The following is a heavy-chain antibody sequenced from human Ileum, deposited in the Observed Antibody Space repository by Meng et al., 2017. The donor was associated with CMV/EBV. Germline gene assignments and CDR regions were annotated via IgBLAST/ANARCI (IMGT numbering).Heavy chain of an antibody. CDR1: GYSLITYG. V-gene: IGHV7-4-1*02. CDR3: TRGDGDHSSKFDY. J-gene: IGHJ4*02. D-gene: IGHD5-24*01. CDR2: INTNTGNP. Sequence: CKTSGYSLITYGINWVRQAPGQRLEWMGWINTNTGNPTYAQDFTGRFVFSLDTSVSTTYLQINSLRTEDSAVYYCTRGDGDHSSKFDYWGQGTLVPVSS.